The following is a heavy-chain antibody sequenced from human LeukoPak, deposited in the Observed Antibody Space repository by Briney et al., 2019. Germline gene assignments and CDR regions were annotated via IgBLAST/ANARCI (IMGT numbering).Heavy chain of an antibody. D-gene: IGHD5-12*01. CDR1: GFTFSNYW. V-gene: IGHV3-7*01. CDR3: VRDGGVSGYDLLDY. J-gene: IGHJ4*02. CDR2: INQDGSEE. Sequence: GGSLRLSCAASGFTFSNYWMSWVRQAPGMGLEWVAHINQDGSEEHYMDSVKARFIISRDNAKNSLSLQMDSLRAEDTAVYYCVRDGGVSGYDLLDYWGQRTLVTVSS.